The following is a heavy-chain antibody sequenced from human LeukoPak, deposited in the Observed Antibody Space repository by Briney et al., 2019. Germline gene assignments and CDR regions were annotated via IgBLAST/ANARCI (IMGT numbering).Heavy chain of an antibody. D-gene: IGHD3-3*01. CDR2: INHSGST. J-gene: IGHJ4*02. V-gene: IGHV4-34*01. Sequence: PSETLSLTCTVSGGSISSYYWSWIRQPPGKGLEWIGEINHSGSTNYNPSLKSRVTISVDTSKNQFSLKLSSVTAADTAVYYCARGPHKTSFGVVTKKTFDYWGQGTLVTVSS. CDR3: ARGPHKTSFGVVTKKTFDY. CDR1: GGSISSYY.